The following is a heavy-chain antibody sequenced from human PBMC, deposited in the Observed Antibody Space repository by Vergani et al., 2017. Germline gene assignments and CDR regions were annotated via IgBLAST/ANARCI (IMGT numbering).Heavy chain of an antibody. Sequence: QVQLQESGPGLVKPPGTLSLPCAVSGGSISSSNWWSWVRHPPGKGLEWIGEIYHSGSTNYNPSLKSRVTISVDKSKNQFSLKLSSVTAADTAVYYCARELDYYESSGPLGYWGQGTLVTVSS. CDR3: ARELDYYESSGPLGY. CDR1: GGSISSSNW. J-gene: IGHJ4*02. V-gene: IGHV4-4*03. D-gene: IGHD3-22*01. CDR2: IYHSGST.